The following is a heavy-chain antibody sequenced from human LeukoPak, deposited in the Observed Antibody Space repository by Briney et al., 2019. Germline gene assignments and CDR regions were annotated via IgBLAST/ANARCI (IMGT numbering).Heavy chain of an antibody. D-gene: IGHD2-15*01. CDR2: IKQDGSGK. CDR1: GFTLSRHW. J-gene: IGHJ3*02. V-gene: IGHV3-7*01. CDR3: ARGCCSGPSCYSDTFDI. Sequence: PGGSLGLSCAASGFTLSRHWMSWVRQAPGKGLEWVANIKQDGSGKYYVDSVKGRFTISRDSAKNSLYLQMDSLRAEDTAVYYCARGCCSGPSCYSDTFDIWGQGTMVTVSS.